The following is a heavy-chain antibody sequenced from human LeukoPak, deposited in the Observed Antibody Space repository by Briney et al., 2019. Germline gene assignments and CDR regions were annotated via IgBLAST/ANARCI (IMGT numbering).Heavy chain of an antibody. J-gene: IGHJ4*02. CDR1: EFTFSNYE. Sequence: GGSLRLSCAASEFTFSNYEMNWVRQAPGKWLEWVSYISSGGSTIYYADSVKDRFTISRDNAMNSLYLQMNSLRAEDTAVYYCAKDPNYGSASYADYWGQGTLVTVSS. CDR2: ISSGGSTI. D-gene: IGHD3-10*01. CDR3: AKDPNYGSASYADY. V-gene: IGHV3-48*03.